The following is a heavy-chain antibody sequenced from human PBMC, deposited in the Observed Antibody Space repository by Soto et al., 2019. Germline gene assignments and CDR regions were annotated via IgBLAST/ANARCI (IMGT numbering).Heavy chain of an antibody. D-gene: IGHD3-22*01. J-gene: IGHJ4*02. CDR3: ARARGTITTSDY. V-gene: IGHV1-8*01. Sequence: ASVKVSCXASGYTFTSYDINWVRQATGQGLEWMAWLNPNRGNAGYAQKFQGRITVTMDASRATAYMELSSLRSEDTAVYFCARARGTITTSDYWGQGTPVTVSS. CDR1: GYTFTSYD. CDR2: LNPNRGNA.